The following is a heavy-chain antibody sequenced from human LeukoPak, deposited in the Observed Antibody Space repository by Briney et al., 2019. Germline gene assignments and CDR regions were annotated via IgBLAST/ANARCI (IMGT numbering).Heavy chain of an antibody. J-gene: IGHJ3*02. CDR3: ARDVSDYNRDAFDI. Sequence: PGGSLRLSCAASGFTFSTYWMTWVRQAPGKGLEWVANINQDGSQKYYVDSVKGRCTISRDNAKNSLYLQINSLRAEETAMYYCARDVSDYNRDAFDIWGQGTMVTVSS. D-gene: IGHD3-10*01. V-gene: IGHV3-7*01. CDR1: GFTFSTYW. CDR2: INQDGSQK.